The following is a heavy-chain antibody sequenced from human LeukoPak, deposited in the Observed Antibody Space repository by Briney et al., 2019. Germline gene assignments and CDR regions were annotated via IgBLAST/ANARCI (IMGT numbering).Heavy chain of an antibody. V-gene: IGHV3-7*01. D-gene: IGHD3-10*01. CDR1: GFTLNSYW. CDR3: ARIYYFGDNNWRYFDN. J-gene: IGHJ4*02. CDR2: IDPDGSEK. Sequence: GGSLRLSRAASGFTLNSYWMSWVRQAPGKGLEWVANIDPDGSEKQYGDSVKGRFTTSRDNAKNSLYLQMNSLRAEDTAIYYCARIYYFGDNNWRYFDNWGQGTLVTVSS.